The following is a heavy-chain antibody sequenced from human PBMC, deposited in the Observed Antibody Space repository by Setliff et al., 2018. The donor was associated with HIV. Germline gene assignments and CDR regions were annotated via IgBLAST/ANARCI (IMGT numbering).Heavy chain of an antibody. Sequence: ASVKVSCKASGYSLANYAISWVRQVPGHGLEWMGWMSGNNGNTKSAPKVQGRLTLATDISTGTAYMELMSLTSDDTAMYYCARGAVRRGVTYGAYYYMDVWGKGTAVTVSS. D-gene: IGHD3-10*01. CDR2: MSGNNGNT. V-gene: IGHV1-18*04. J-gene: IGHJ6*03. CDR1: GYSLANYA. CDR3: ARGAVRRGVTYGAYYYMDV.